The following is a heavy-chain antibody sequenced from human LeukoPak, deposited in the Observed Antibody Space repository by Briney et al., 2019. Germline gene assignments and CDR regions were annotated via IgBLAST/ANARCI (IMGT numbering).Heavy chain of an antibody. J-gene: IGHJ4*02. Sequence: GGSLRLSCAASGFTFSSYAMHWVRQAPGKGLEWVALISYDGSNEYYADSVKGRFTISRDNAKDTLYLQMNSLRAEDTAVYYCAVGANPGAFDYWGQGTLVTVSS. CDR2: ISYDGSNE. CDR1: GFTFSSYA. CDR3: AVGANPGAFDY. D-gene: IGHD1-26*01. V-gene: IGHV3-30*04.